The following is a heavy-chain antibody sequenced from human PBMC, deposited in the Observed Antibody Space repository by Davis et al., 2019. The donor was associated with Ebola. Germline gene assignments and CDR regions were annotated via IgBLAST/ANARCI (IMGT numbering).Heavy chain of an antibody. D-gene: IGHD1-26*01. Sequence: PGGSLRLSCRASGFTFGSFHMTWVRQAQGKGLEWVSGIRSGDDTTHYAESVKGRFTISRDNSMNTLYLDMNSLRVEDTALYYCAKGTWEAYGMDVWGQGTTVTVSS. CDR1: GFTFGSFH. J-gene: IGHJ6*02. CDR3: AKGTWEAYGMDV. V-gene: IGHV3-23*01. CDR2: IRSGDDTT.